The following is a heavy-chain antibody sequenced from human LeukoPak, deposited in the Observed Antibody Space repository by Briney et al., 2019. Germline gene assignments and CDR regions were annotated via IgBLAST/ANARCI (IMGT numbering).Heavy chain of an antibody. CDR1: GFTFSSYG. D-gene: IGHD5-12*01. V-gene: IGHV3-30*18. Sequence: GGSLRLSCAASGFTFSSYGMHWVRQAPGKGLGWVAVISYDGSNKYYADSVKGRFTISRDNSKNTLYLQMNSLRAEDTAVYYCAKSKSLIVATTGPDAFDIWGQGTMVTVSS. CDR3: AKSKSLIVATTGPDAFDI. CDR2: ISYDGSNK. J-gene: IGHJ3*02.